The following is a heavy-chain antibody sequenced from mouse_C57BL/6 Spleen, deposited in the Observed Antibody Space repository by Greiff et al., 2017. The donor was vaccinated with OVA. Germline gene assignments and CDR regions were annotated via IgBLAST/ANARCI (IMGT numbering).Heavy chain of an antibody. CDR3: TRSRVGWDAMDY. V-gene: IGHV1-15*01. CDR1: GYTFTDYE. Sequence: QVHVKQSGAELVRPGASVTLSCKASGYTFTDYEMHWVKQTPVHGLEWIGAIDPETGGTAYNQKFKGKAILTADKSSSTAYMELRSLTSEDSAVYYCTRSRVGWDAMDYWGQGTSVTVSS. D-gene: IGHD1-3*01. J-gene: IGHJ4*01. CDR2: IDPETGGT.